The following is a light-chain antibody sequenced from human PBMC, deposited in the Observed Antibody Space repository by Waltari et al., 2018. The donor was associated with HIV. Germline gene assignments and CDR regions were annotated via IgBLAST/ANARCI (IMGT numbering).Light chain of an antibody. CDR2: EVT. Sequence: QSALTQPASVSGSPGQSITISCTGTSSDVGRFNLVSWYQQFPGKAPKLIIYEVTKRPSGVSTRFSGSKSGSTASLTISGLQAEDEADYFCGSYVGRNMVFGGGTYLTVL. V-gene: IGLV2-23*02. CDR1: SSDVGRFNL. J-gene: IGLJ3*02. CDR3: GSYVGRNMV.